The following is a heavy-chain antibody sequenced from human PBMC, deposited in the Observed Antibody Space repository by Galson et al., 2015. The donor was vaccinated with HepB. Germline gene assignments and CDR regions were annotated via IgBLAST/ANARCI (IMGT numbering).Heavy chain of an antibody. CDR1: YW. D-gene: IGHD6-19*01. CDR2: IKQYGRDK. V-gene: IGHV3-7*03. CDR3: ASVSAGAGSSSYRWFDY. Sequence: YWMTWVSPAPGKGMEWVANIKQYGRDKYYVDSVKCRFTISRDNAKNSQYLQMNSLRAEDTAVYYGASVSAGAGSSSYRWFDYWGQGTLVTVSS. J-gene: IGHJ4*02.